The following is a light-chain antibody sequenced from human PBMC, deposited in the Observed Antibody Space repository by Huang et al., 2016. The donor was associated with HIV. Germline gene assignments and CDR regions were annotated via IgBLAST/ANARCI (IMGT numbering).Light chain of an antibody. Sequence: EIVLTQSPGTLSLSPGERATLSCRASQSVSGSYLAWYQQKPGQAPRLRIYGASSRATGIPDRCSGSGSGTDFTLTITRLEPEDTALYYCQVYGTSPPGPFGPGATVHIK. CDR3: QVYGTSPPGP. J-gene: IGKJ3*01. CDR1: QSVSGSY. CDR2: GAS. V-gene: IGKV3-20*01.